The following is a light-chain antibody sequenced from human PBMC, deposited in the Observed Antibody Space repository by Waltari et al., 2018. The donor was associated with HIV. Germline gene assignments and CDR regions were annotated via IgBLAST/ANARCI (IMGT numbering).Light chain of an antibody. Sequence: DIVMTQSPLSLPVTPGEPASISCRSSQSLLHSNGYNYLDWYLQKPGQSPQLLIYLGSNRASGVPDRFSGSGSGTDFTLTISRVEAEDVGVYYCMQTVQTPLTFGGGTKVEI. V-gene: IGKV2-28*01. CDR2: LGS. CDR1: QSLLHSNGYNY. CDR3: MQTVQTPLT. J-gene: IGKJ4*01.